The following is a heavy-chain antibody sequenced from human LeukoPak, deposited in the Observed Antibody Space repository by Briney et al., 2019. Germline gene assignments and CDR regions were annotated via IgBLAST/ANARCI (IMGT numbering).Heavy chain of an antibody. D-gene: IGHD2-2*01. Sequence: SETLSLTCAVYGGSFSGYYWSWIRQPPGKGLEWLGEINHSGSTNYNPSLKSRVTISVDTSKNQFSLKLSSATAADTAVYYCASRGYCSSTSCSIGVDYWGQGTLVTVSS. CDR2: INHSGST. CDR3: ASRGYCSSTSCSIGVDY. CDR1: GGSFSGYY. V-gene: IGHV4-34*01. J-gene: IGHJ4*02.